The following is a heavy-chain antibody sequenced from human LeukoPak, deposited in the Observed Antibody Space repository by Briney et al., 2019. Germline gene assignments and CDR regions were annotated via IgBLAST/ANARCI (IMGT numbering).Heavy chain of an antibody. D-gene: IGHD6-13*01. Sequence: SETLSLTCTVSGGSISSSSYYWGWIRQPPGTGLEWIGEINHSGSTNYNPSLKSRVTISVDTSKNQFSLKLSSVTAADTAVYYCARRASPLKLIAAATGGFDYWGQGTLVTVSS. CDR1: GGSISSSSYY. CDR2: INHSGST. V-gene: IGHV4-39*07. CDR3: ARRASPLKLIAAATGGFDY. J-gene: IGHJ4*02.